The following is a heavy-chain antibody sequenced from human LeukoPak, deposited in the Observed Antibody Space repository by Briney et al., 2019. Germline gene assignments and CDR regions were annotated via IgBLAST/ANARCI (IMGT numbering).Heavy chain of an antibody. V-gene: IGHV3-74*01. CDR3: VKVRGRARVGYFDY. J-gene: IGHJ4*02. CDR1: GFTFSSSW. Sequence: GGSLRLSCAASGFTFSSSWIHWVRQASGKGLVWVSRINNDGSVTDYAESVKGRFSISRDNAKNTLYLQMNSLRAEDTAIYYCVKVRGRARVGYFDYWGQGTLVTVSS. CDR2: INNDGSVT. D-gene: IGHD1-26*01.